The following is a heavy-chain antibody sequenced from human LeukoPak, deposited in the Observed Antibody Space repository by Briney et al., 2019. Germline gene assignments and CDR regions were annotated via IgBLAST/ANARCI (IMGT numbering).Heavy chain of an antibody. CDR1: GYTFTSYG. CDR2: ISAYNGNR. CDR3: ARSGAATSPYFDY. D-gene: IGHD6-25*01. Sequence: ASVKVSCKASGYTFTSYGMSWVRQAPAPGLEWVGWISAYNGNRNYEQKLHGALTMTTDTSASTAYMELSSLRSADTAVYYCARSGAATSPYFDYWGHGTLVTVSS. J-gene: IGHJ4*01. V-gene: IGHV1-18*01.